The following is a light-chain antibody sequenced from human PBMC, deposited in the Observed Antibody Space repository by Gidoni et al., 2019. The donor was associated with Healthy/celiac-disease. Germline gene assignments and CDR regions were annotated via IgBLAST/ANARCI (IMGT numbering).Light chain of an antibody. J-gene: IGKJ3*01. V-gene: IGKV1-12*01. CDR1: QGIRSW. CDR2: AAS. Sequence: DIQMTQSPSSVSASVGDRVTITCRASQGIRSWLAWYQQRPGKAPKLLIYAASNSQSGVPSRFSGSGSGTDFTLTISSLQPEDFATYYCQQANTFPPGGFTFXPXTKVDIK. CDR3: QQANTFPPGGFT.